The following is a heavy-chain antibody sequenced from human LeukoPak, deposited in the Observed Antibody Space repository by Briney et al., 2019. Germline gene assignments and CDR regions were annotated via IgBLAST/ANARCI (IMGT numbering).Heavy chain of an antibody. J-gene: IGHJ4*02. D-gene: IGHD1-26*01. V-gene: IGHV5-51*01. CDR3: ARQGCATTSCHTIDY. CDR2: IYPPDSET. Sequence: AGASLQISCTTSGYSFTNSWIAWVRPLPGRGLECMGIIYPPDSETRYSPSFQGQVTISVDKSINTAYLQWSSLQASDTAMYYCARQGCATTSCHTIDYWGQGTLVTVSS. CDR1: GYSFTNSW.